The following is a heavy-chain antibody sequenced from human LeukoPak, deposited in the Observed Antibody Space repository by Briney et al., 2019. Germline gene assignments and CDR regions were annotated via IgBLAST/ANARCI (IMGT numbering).Heavy chain of an antibody. D-gene: IGHD3-3*01. CDR3: AREGGFYRPLDY. CDR2: VHLDGRT. V-gene: IGHV4-4*02. J-gene: IGHJ4*02. CDR1: GGSITTTNW. Sequence: SGTLSLTCGVSGGSITTTNWWTWVRQPPGKGLEWIVEVHLDGRTNYNPSLESRLTISVDLSENHISLRLTSVTAADTAVYYCAREGGFYRPLDYSGQGTLVTVSS.